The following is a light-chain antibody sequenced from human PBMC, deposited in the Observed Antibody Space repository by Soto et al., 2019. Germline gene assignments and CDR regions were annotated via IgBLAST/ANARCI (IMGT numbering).Light chain of an antibody. CDR1: QSVSIY. V-gene: IGKV3-11*01. CDR2: AAS. CDR3: QQCRNWPIT. J-gene: IGKJ5*01. Sequence: EIVLTQSPAILSLSPGERATLSCRASQSVSIYLAWYQQKPGQAPRILIYAASHRATGMPARFSGSGSGPDFTLIISSLEPEDFAVYYCQQCRNWPITFGQGTRLDIK.